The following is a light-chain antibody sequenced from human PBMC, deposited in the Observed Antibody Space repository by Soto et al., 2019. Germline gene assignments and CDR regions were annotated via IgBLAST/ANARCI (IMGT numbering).Light chain of an antibody. V-gene: IGKV3-11*01. CDR1: QTIRGL. Sequence: EIVLTQSPATLSLSPGERATLSCRTSQTIRGLLNWYQQRPGQAPRLLIYDTSNRATDIPARFSGSGSGTDFILTISSLDPEEFGVSFCQQRHNWPITFGQGTRLDIK. CDR2: DTS. J-gene: IGKJ5*01. CDR3: QQRHNWPIT.